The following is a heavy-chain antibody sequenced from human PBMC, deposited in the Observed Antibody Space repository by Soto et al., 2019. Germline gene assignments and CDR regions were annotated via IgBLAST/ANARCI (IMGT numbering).Heavy chain of an antibody. V-gene: IGHV1-69*01. J-gene: IGHJ6*02. Sequence: QVQLVQSGAEVKKPGSSVKVSCKASGGTFSSYAISWVRQAPGQGLEWMGGIIPIFGTANYAQKFQGRVMITADESTSTAYMELSSLRSEDTAVYYCAREIVVVPAAPHYYYGMDVWGQGTTVTVSS. CDR3: AREIVVVPAAPHYYYGMDV. D-gene: IGHD2-2*01. CDR1: GGTFSSYA. CDR2: IIPIFGTA.